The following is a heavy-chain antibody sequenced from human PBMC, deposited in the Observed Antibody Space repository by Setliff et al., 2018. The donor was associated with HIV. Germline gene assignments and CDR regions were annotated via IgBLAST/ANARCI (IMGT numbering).Heavy chain of an antibody. J-gene: IGHJ5*02. D-gene: IGHD3-10*01. CDR2: IYTSGNT. CDR3: ARRSGWFDP. CDR1: GGSISISD. V-gene: IGHV4-4*09. Sequence: PSETLSLTCTVSGGSISISDWSWIRQPPGKGLEWIGCIYTSGNTNYDPSLKSRVTISVDTSKNQFSLKLASVTAADTAVYFCARRSGWFDPWGQGTLVTVSS.